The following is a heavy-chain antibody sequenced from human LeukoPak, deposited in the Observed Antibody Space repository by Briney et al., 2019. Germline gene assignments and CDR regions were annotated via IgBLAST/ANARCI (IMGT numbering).Heavy chain of an antibody. D-gene: IGHD3-22*01. CDR1: GFTFSSYW. J-gene: IGHJ4*02. Sequence: GGSRRLSCAASGFTFSSYWMSWVRQAPGKGLEWVANIKQDGSEKYYVDSVKGRFTISRDNAKNSLYLQMNSLRAEDTAVYYCAREGYYDSSGYQGYFDYWGQGTLVTVSS. CDR3: AREGYYDSSGYQGYFDY. V-gene: IGHV3-7*01. CDR2: IKQDGSEK.